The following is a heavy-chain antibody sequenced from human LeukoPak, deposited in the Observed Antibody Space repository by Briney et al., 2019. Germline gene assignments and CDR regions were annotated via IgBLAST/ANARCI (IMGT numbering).Heavy chain of an antibody. J-gene: IGHJ5*02. CDR2: ISSSGSTI. V-gene: IGHV3-11*04. D-gene: IGHD6-13*01. CDR1: GFTFSDYY. Sequence: GGSLRLFCAASGFTFSDYYMSWTRHARGEGLEWVSYISSSGSTIYYADSVKGRFTISRDNAKNSLYLQMNSLRAEDTAVYYCASSPYSSSYNWFDPWGQGTLVTVSS. CDR3: ASSPYSSSYNWFDP.